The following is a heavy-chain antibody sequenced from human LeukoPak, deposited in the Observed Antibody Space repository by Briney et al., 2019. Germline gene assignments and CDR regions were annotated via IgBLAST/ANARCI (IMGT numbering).Heavy chain of an antibody. J-gene: IGHJ4*01. CDR2: INQSGSR. V-gene: IGHV4-34*01. Sequence: SETLSLTCAVYGVSFSGYYWTWIRQLPGKGLEWIGEINQSGSRNYNPSLKSRVTISVDTSKNQFSLKVAAVTAADTAVYYCARARGGEAIDYWGHGTLVTVSS. D-gene: IGHD3-10*01. CDR3: ARARGGEAIDY. CDR1: GVSFSGYY.